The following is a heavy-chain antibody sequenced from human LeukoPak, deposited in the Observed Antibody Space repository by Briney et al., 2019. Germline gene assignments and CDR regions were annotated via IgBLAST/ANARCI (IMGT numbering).Heavy chain of an antibody. CDR2: IYYSGST. CDR3: ARGNPLYYYDSTLDY. CDR1: GGSISSYY. V-gene: IGHV4-59*01. D-gene: IGHD3-22*01. J-gene: IGHJ4*02. Sequence: PSETLSLTCTVSGGSISSYYWSWIRQPPGKGLEWIGYIYYSGSTNYNPSLKSRVTISVDTFKNQFSLKLSSVTAADTAVYYCARGNPLYYYDSTLDYWGQGTLVTVSS.